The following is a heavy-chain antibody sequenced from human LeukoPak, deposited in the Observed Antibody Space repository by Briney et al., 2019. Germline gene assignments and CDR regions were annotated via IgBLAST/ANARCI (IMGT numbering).Heavy chain of an antibody. Sequence: GGPLRLSCAASGFTFSTYSMSWVRQAPGKGLEWVGRIKSKTDGGTTDYAAPVKGRFTISRDDSKNTLYLQMNSLKTEDTAVYYCAKDHDLIVPAAMGVVFDYWGQGTLVTVSS. CDR2: IKSKTDGGTT. CDR3: AKDHDLIVPAAMGVVFDY. CDR1: GFTFSTYS. D-gene: IGHD2-2*01. J-gene: IGHJ4*02. V-gene: IGHV3-15*01.